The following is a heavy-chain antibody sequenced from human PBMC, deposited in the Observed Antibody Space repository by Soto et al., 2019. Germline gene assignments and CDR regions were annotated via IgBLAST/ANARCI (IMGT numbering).Heavy chain of an antibody. D-gene: IGHD7-27*01. Sequence: GGSLRLSCAASGFTFDDYTMHWVRQTPGKGLEWVSSISWSGNNVDYRDSVKGRFTISRDNAKNSLYLHMNSLRVEDTAVYYCARGPSGDKVDSWGQGTLVTVSS. J-gene: IGHJ4*02. CDR1: GFTFDDYT. CDR3: ARGPSGDKVDS. CDR2: ISWSGNNV. V-gene: IGHV3-9*01.